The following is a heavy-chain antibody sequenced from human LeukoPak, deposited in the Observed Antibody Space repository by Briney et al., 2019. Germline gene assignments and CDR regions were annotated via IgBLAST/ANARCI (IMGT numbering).Heavy chain of an antibody. Sequence: GGSLRLSCAASGFTLSNYNMNWVRQAPGKGLEWVSSISGSSSYLFFADSVKGRFTISRDNTKNSLYLQMNSLRVDDTAVYYCARDAVTGYSSGWYKPFPFDYWGQGSLVTVSS. CDR2: ISGSSSYL. CDR3: ARDAVTGYSSGWYKPFPFDY. CDR1: GFTLSNYN. V-gene: IGHV3-21*01. J-gene: IGHJ4*02. D-gene: IGHD6-19*01.